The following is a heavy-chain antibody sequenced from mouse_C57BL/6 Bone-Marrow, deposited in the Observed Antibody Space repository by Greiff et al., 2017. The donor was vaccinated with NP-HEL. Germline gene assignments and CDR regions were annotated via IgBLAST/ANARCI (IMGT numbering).Heavy chain of an antibody. V-gene: IGHV1-26*01. Sequence: VQLQQSGPELVKPGASVKISCKASGYTFTDYYMNWVKQSHGKSLEWIGDINPNNGGTSYNQKFKGKATLTVDKSSSTAYMELRSLTSEDSAVYYCARRGSSYAYWGQGTTLTVSS. D-gene: IGHD1-1*01. J-gene: IGHJ2*01. CDR3: ARRGSSYAY. CDR1: GYTFTDYY. CDR2: INPNNGGT.